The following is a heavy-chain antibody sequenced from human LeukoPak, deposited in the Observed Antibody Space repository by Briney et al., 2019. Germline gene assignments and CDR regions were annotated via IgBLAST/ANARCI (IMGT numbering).Heavy chain of an antibody. Sequence: SETLSLTCTVSGGSISSYYWSWIRQPPGKGLEWIGYIYYSGSTNYNPSLKSRVTISVDTSKNQFSLKLSSVTAADTAVYYRARHELQTYYDILTGYSTSGYYGMDVWGQGTTVTVSS. CDR3: ARHELQTYYDILTGYSTSGYYGMDV. V-gene: IGHV4-59*08. CDR2: IYYSGST. D-gene: IGHD3-9*01. J-gene: IGHJ6*02. CDR1: GGSISSYY.